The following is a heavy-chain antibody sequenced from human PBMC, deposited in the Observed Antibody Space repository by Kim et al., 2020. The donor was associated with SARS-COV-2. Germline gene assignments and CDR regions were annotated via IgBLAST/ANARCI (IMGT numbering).Heavy chain of an antibody. J-gene: IGHJ6*02. D-gene: IGHD2-2*01. CDR2: INTNTGNP. CDR3: ARGRQQLLFYYYYGMDV. V-gene: IGHV7-4-1*02. Sequence: ASVKVSCKASGYTFTSYAMNWVRQAPGQGLEWMGWINTNTGNPTYAQGFTGRSVFSLDTSVSTAYLQISSLKAEDTAVYYCARGRQQLLFYYYYGMDVWGQGTTVTVSS. CDR1: GYTFTSYA.